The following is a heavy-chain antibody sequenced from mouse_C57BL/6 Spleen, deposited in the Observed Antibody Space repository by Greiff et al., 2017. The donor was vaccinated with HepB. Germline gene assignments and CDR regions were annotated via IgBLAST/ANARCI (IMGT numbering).Heavy chain of an antibody. CDR3: AREFITTVVAPYAMDY. CDR1: GYTFTSYW. J-gene: IGHJ4*01. Sequence: VQLQQPGAELVRPGSSVKLSCKASGYTFTSYWMDWVKQRPGQGLEWIGNIYPSDSENHYNQKFKDKATLTVDKSSSTAYMQLSSLTSEDSAVYSCAREFITTVVAPYAMDYWGQGTSVTVSS. V-gene: IGHV1-61*01. CDR2: IYPSDSEN. D-gene: IGHD1-1*01.